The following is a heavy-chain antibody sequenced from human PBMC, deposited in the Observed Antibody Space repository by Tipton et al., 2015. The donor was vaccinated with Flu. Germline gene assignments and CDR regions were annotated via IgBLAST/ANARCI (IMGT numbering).Heavy chain of an antibody. V-gene: IGHV4-4*07. D-gene: IGHD1-1*01. CDR2: IYTSGST. Sequence: TLSLTCTVSGGSISGYYWTWIRQPAGKGLEWIGRIYTSGSTSYNSSLKSRVTISVDTSKNQFSLKMTSVTAADTAVYYCARDLWNDRRAYYYYGVDVWGQGTTVTVPS. J-gene: IGHJ6*02. CDR3: ARDLWNDRRAYYYYGVDV. CDR1: GGSISGYY.